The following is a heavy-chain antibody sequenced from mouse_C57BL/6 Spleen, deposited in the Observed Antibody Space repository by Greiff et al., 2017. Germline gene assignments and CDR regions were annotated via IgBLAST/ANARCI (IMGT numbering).Heavy chain of an antibody. D-gene: IGHD1-1*01. CDR3: ARRGSSLYWYFDV. CDR1: GYTFTSYW. Sequence: QVQLQQPGAELVRPGSSVKLSCKASGYTFTSYWMDWVKQRPGQGLEWIGNIYPSDSETHYNQKFKDKATLTVDKSSSTAYMQLSSLTSEDSAVYYCARRGSSLYWYFDVWGTGTTVTVSS. V-gene: IGHV1-61*01. CDR2: IYPSDSET. J-gene: IGHJ1*03.